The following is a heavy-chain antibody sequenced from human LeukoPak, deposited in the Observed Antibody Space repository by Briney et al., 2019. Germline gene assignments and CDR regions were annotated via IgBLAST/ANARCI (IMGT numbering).Heavy chain of an antibody. CDR2: ITSSGSSM. CDR3: AKDSYSASGLEGDAFDI. J-gene: IGHJ3*02. CDR1: GFTFSGYS. Sequence: GGSLRLSCAGSGFTFSGYSLNWVRQAPGKGLEWVSSITSSGSSMDSVKGRFSISRDNAKQSVYLHMNNLRAEDMALYYCAKDSYSASGLEGDAFDIWGQGTMVTVSS. D-gene: IGHD3-3*01. V-gene: IGHV3-21*04.